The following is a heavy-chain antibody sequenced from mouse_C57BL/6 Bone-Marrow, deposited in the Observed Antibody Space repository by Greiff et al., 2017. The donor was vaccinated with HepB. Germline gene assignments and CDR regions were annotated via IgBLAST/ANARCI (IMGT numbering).Heavy chain of an antibody. Sequence: VQLKESGGGLVKPGGSLKLSCAASGFTFSSYAMSWVRQTLEKRLEWVATISDGGSYTYYPDNVKGRFTISRDNAKNNLYLQMSHLKSEDTAMYYCASDGYSSWFAYWGQGTLVTVSA. V-gene: IGHV5-4*01. D-gene: IGHD2-3*01. CDR1: GFTFSSYA. J-gene: IGHJ3*01. CDR3: ASDGYSSWFAY. CDR2: ISDGGSYT.